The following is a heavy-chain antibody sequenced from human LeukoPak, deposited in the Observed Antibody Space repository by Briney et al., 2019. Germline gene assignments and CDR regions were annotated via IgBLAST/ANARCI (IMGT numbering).Heavy chain of an antibody. Sequence: ASVKVSCKASGYTFTSYYMHWVRQAPGQGLEWMGIINPSGGSAGYAQKFQGRVTMTRDTSTSTVYMEVSSLRSEDTAVYYCARDVASSGYYWDWGQGTLVTVSS. V-gene: IGHV1-46*01. D-gene: IGHD3-22*01. CDR2: INPSGGSA. CDR1: GYTFTSYY. CDR3: ARDVASSGYYWD. J-gene: IGHJ4*02.